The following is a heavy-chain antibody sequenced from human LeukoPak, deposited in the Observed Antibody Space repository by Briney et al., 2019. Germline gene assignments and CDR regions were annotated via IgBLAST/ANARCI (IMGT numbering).Heavy chain of an antibody. CDR3: ARMAAAGYFDY. Sequence: PGGSLRLSCAASGFTFSNYNMNWVRQAPGKGLEWVSYISFSSSNIYYADSVKGRFTISRDNAKNSLYLQMNSLRAEDTAVYYCARMAAAGYFDYWGQGTLVTVSS. D-gene: IGHD6-13*01. CDR1: GFTFSNYN. CDR2: ISFSSSNI. V-gene: IGHV3-48*01. J-gene: IGHJ4*02.